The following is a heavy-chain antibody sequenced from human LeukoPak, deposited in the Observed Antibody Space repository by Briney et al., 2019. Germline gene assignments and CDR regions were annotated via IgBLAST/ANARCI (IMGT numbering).Heavy chain of an antibody. CDR1: GGSFSGYY. CDR2: INHSGST. CDR3: ASGRLRLGELSFFDY. Sequence: SETLSLTCAVYGGSFSGYYWSWIRQPPGKGLEWIGEINHSGSTNYNPSLKSRVTISVDTSKNQFSLKLSSVTAADTAVYYCASGRLRLGELSFFDYWGQGTLVTVSS. D-gene: IGHD3-16*02. V-gene: IGHV4-34*01. J-gene: IGHJ4*02.